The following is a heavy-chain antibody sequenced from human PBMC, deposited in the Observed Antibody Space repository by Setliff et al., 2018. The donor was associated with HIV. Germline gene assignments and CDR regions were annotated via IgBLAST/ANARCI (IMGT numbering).Heavy chain of an antibody. CDR3: ARDPPSSGWYRADY. D-gene: IGHD6-19*01. Sequence: ASVKVSCKASGGTFSSYAISWVRQAPGQGLEWMGGIIPILGIANYAQKFQGRVTITADESTSTAYMELSSLRSEDTAVYYCARDPPSSGWYRADYWGQGTLVTVSS. CDR2: IIPILGIA. CDR1: GGTFSSYA. V-gene: IGHV1-69*10. J-gene: IGHJ4*02.